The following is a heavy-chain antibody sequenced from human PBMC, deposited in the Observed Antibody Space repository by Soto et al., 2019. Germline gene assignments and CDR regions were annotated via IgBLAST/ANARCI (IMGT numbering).Heavy chain of an antibody. Sequence: QVQLVQSGAEVKKPGASVKVSCKASGYTFTSYDINWVRQATGQGREWMGWMNPNSGNTGYAQKFQGRVTMTRNTYISTAYMELSSMRSEDTDVYYCAILEPVRGVTYYYYIDVLGKGTTVTGSS. CDR1: GYTFTSYD. CDR2: MNPNSGNT. J-gene: IGHJ6*03. CDR3: AILEPVRGVTYYYYIDV. D-gene: IGHD3-10*01. V-gene: IGHV1-8*01.